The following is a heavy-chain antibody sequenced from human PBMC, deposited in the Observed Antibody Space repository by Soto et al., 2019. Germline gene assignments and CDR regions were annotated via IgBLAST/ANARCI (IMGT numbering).Heavy chain of an antibody. CDR2: ISSSSSYI. Sequence: GGSLRLSCAASGFTFSSYSMNWVRQAPGKGLEWVSSISSSSSYIYYADSVKGRYTISRDNAKNSLYLQMNSLRAEDTAVYYCARDGIAAAGKPYYYYGMDVWGQGTTVTVSS. D-gene: IGHD6-13*01. J-gene: IGHJ6*02. V-gene: IGHV3-21*01. CDR1: GFTFSSYS. CDR3: ARDGIAAAGKPYYYYGMDV.